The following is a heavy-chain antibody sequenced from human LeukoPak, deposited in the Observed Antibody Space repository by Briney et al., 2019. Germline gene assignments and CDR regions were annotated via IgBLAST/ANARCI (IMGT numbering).Heavy chain of an antibody. CDR1: GGSISSYY. Sequence: TPSETLSLTCIVSGGSISSYYWSWIRQPPGKGLEWIGYIYYSGSTNYNPSLKSRVTISADTSKNQFSLKLYSVTAADTAVYYCATRKLGNDYWGQGTLVTVSS. D-gene: IGHD7-27*01. V-gene: IGHV4-59*01. CDR2: IYYSGST. CDR3: ATRKLGNDY. J-gene: IGHJ4*02.